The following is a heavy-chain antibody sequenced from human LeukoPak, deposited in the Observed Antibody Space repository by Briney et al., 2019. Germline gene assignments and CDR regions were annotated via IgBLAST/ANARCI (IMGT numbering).Heavy chain of an antibody. CDR3: AKRYSGYDLVDY. CDR2: ISYDGSNK. CDR1: GFTFSSYG. D-gene: IGHD5-12*01. Sequence: PGGSLRLSCAASGFTFSSYGMHWVRQAPGKGLEWVAVISYDGSNKYYADSVKGRFTISRDNSKNTLYLQMNSLRAEDTAVYYCAKRYSGYDLVDYWGQGTLVTVSS. J-gene: IGHJ4*02. V-gene: IGHV3-30*18.